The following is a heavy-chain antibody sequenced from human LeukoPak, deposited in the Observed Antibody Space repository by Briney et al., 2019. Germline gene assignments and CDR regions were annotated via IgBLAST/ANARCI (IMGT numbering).Heavy chain of an antibody. D-gene: IGHD3-3*01. CDR3: AKDYDFWSGYPYYFDY. J-gene: IGHJ4*02. V-gene: IGHV3-53*01. Sequence: GGSLRLSCAAFGINVSNNYMSWVRRAPGKGLEWVSVLYIGSNTYYGDSVKGRFTISRDNSKNTLYLQMNSLRAEDTAVYYCAKDYDFWSGYPYYFDYWGQGTLVTVSS. CDR2: LYIGSNT. CDR1: GINVSNNY.